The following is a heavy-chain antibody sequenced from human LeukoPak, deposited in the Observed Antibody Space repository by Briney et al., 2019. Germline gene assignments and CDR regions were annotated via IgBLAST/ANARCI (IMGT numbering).Heavy chain of an antibody. CDR2: INLDGSQK. CDR1: GFTFSNYW. Sequence: GGSLRLSWAASGFTFSNYWLAWVRKVPGKGPEWVANINLDGSQKYYVDSVKGRFTISRDNAENSLYLQMNSLRAEDTALYYCARKRPNYFDYWGQGTLVTVSS. J-gene: IGHJ4*02. CDR3: ARKRPNYFDY. V-gene: IGHV3-7*01.